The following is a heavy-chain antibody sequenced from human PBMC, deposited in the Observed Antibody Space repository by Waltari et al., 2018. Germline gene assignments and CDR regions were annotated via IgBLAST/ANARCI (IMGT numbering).Heavy chain of an antibody. CDR2: IYYSGST. V-gene: IGHV4-31*02. D-gene: IGHD3-22*01. CDR1: GGSISSGGYY. J-gene: IGHJ3*02. Sequence: GGSISSGGYYWSWIRQHPGKGLEWIGYIYYSGSTYYNPSLKSRVTISVDTSKNQFSLKLSSVTAADTAVYYCARGGYDSSGYPDAFDIWGQGTMVTVSS. CDR3: ARGGYDSSGYPDAFDI.